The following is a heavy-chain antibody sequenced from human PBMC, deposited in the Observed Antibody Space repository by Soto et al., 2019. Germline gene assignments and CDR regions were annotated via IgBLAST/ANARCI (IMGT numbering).Heavy chain of an antibody. CDR1: GGTFNTYA. CDR3: AREVQFHTPAFVY. J-gene: IGHJ4*02. CDR2: ISPMFVAA. V-gene: IGHV1-69*19. Sequence: QVQLVQSGAEMKKPGSSVKVSCQSSGGTFNTYAMNWVRQAPGQGPEWMGDISPMFVAANYAPKFQGRVTITADESTGTSYMQLSSLTSADTALYFCAREVQFHTPAFVYWGQGTLVTVSS.